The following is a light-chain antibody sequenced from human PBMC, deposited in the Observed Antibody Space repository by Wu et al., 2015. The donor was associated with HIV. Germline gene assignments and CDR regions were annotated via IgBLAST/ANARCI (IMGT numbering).Light chain of an antibody. V-gene: IGKV3-11*01. Sequence: EIVLTQSPGTLSVSPGDRATLSCRASQSIGNYLAWYQQKPGQTPRLLFFDASNRATGIPPRFSGRGSETDFTLTISSLESEDFALYYCQYRTTFGQGTRLESK. J-gene: IGKJ5*01. CDR2: DAS. CDR1: QSIGNY. CDR3: QYRTT.